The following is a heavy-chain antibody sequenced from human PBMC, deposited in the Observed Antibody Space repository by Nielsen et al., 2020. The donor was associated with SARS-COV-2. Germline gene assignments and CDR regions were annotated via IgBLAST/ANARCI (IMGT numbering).Heavy chain of an antibody. V-gene: IGHV4-61*02. J-gene: IGHJ2*01. CDR3: ASQTNGDYGYFDL. CDR2: IYTSGST. D-gene: IGHD4-17*01. Sequence: SETLSLTCTVSGGSISSGSYYWSWIRQPAGKGLEWIGRIYTSGSTNYNPSLKSRVTISVDTSKNQFSLKLSSVTAADTAVYYCASQTNGDYGYFDLWGRGILVTVSS. CDR1: GGSISSGSYY.